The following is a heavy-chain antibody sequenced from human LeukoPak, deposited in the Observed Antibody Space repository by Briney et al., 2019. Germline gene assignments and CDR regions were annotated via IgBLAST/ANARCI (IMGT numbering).Heavy chain of an antibody. CDR2: IGTAGDT. Sequence: GGSLRLSCAASGFTFSNYDMHWVRQATGKGLEWVSAIGTAGDTYYQGSVRGRFTMSRENAKNSLYLQMNSLRADDTAIYYCARDLVDYGDYAERGGNWFDPWGQGTLVTVSS. CDR3: ARDLVDYGDYAERGGNWFDP. V-gene: IGHV3-13*04. J-gene: IGHJ5*02. D-gene: IGHD4-17*01. CDR1: GFTFSNYD.